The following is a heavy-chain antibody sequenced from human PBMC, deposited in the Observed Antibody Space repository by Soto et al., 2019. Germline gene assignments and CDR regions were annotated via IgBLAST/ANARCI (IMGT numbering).Heavy chain of an antibody. CDR1: GGTFSSYT. Sequence: QVQLVQSGAEVKKPGSSVKVSCKASGGTFSSYTISWVRQAPGQGLEWMGRIIPILGIANYAQKFQRRVTNTADKSPSTAYMELSSLRSEDTAVYYCARVGGIAAAGTAPFDPWGQGTLVTVSS. CDR2: IIPILGIA. V-gene: IGHV1-69*02. CDR3: ARVGGIAAAGTAPFDP. J-gene: IGHJ5*02. D-gene: IGHD6-13*01.